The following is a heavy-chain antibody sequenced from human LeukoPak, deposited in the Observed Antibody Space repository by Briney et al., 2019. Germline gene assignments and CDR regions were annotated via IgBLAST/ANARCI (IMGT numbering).Heavy chain of an antibody. D-gene: IGHD2-2*01. Sequence: SGTLSLTCGVSGYSISSGYQWAWIRQSPGKGLEWIGSIYHSGSAHYNPTLKSRVTISVETSKNQFSLNMYSVTAADTAVYYCARDPRWLTPDCTSTSCYENYFDPWGQGTLVTVSS. CDR3: ARDPRWLTPDCTSTSCYENYFDP. V-gene: IGHV4-38-2*02. J-gene: IGHJ5*02. CDR1: GYSISSGYQ. CDR2: IYHSGSA.